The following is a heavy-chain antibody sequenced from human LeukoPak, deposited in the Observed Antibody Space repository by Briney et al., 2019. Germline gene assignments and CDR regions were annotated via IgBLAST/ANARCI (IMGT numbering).Heavy chain of an antibody. V-gene: IGHV4-59*08. J-gene: IGHJ4*02. CDR2: IHYSGST. CDR3: ASTEWNYAR. Sequence: SETLSLTCTVSGGSITSYYLSWMRQPPGKGLEWIGYIHYSGSTNYNPSLKSRVTISLDTSRTQFSLKLTSVTAADTAVYYCASTEWNYARWGQGTLVTVSS. CDR1: GGSITSYY. D-gene: IGHD1-7*01.